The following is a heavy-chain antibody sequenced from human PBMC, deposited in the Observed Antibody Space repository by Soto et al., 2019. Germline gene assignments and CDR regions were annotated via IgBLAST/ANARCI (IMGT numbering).Heavy chain of an antibody. D-gene: IGHD2-2*01. CDR3: ARVPDR. Sequence: SETLCLTCAVSGGSISSGGYSWSWIRQPPGKGLEWVGYIYHSGSTYYNPSLKSRVTISVDRSKNQFSLKLSSVTAADTAVYYCARVPDRWGQGTLVTVSS. CDR2: IYHSGST. V-gene: IGHV4-30-2*01. J-gene: IGHJ5*02. CDR1: GGSISSGGYS.